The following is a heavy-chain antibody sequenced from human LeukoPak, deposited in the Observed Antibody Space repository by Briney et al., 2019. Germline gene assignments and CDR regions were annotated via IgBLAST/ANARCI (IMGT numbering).Heavy chain of an antibody. Sequence: SQTLSLTCAISGDSVSSNSAAWSWIRQPPSRGLEWLGRTYYRSKWYNDYAVSVKSRITINPDTSKNQFSLQLSSLTPEDTAVYYCASKNNLMEFAYWGQGTLVTVSS. D-gene: IGHD1/OR15-1a*01. CDR2: TYYRSKWYN. J-gene: IGHJ4*02. V-gene: IGHV6-1*01. CDR1: GDSVSSNSAA. CDR3: ASKNNLMEFAY.